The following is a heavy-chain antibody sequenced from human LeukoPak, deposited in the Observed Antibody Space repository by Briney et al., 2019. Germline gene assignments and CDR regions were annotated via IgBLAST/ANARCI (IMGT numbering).Heavy chain of an antibody. J-gene: IGHJ5*02. CDR3: ARDLKCSGGSCALNWFDP. CDR1: GGSISSHGYY. D-gene: IGHD2-15*01. CDR2: IYYSGST. V-gene: IGHV4-39*07. Sequence: PSETLSLTSTVSGGSISSHGYYWGWIRQPPGKGLEWIGTIYYSGSTYYNPSLKSRVTISVDTSKNQFSLKLSSVTAADTAVYYCARDLKCSGGSCALNWFDPWGQGTLVTVSS.